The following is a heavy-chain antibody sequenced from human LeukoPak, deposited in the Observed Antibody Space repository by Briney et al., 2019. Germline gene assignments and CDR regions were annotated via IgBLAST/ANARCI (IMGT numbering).Heavy chain of an antibody. J-gene: IGHJ6*03. D-gene: IGHD2-2*01. CDR3: ARDSGVVVPAAIPEYYYYMDV. V-gene: IGHV3-23*01. CDR1: GFTFSSDA. Sequence: RGGLRLSCAEPGFTFSSDAMCWVREGPGKGLGWVSAISGSGGSTSYGDSVKGRFTISRDNSKNTLYLQMNSLRAEDTAVYYCARDSGVVVPAAIPEYYYYMDVWDKGTTVTVSS. CDR2: ISGSGGST.